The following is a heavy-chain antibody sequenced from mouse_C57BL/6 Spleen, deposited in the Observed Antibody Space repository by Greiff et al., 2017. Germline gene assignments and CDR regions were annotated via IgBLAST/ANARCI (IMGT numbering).Heavy chain of an antibody. CDR3: ARRDDYDGNFDY. CDR1: GYAFSSYW. V-gene: IGHV1-80*01. D-gene: IGHD2-4*01. J-gene: IGHJ2*01. CDR2: IYPGDGDT. Sequence: QVQLQQSGAELVKPGASVKISCKASGYAFSSYWMNWVKQRPGKGLEWIGQIYPGDGDTNYNGKFKGKATLAEDKSSSTAYMQLSLLTSEDSSVYFCARRDDYDGNFDYWGQGTTLTVSS.